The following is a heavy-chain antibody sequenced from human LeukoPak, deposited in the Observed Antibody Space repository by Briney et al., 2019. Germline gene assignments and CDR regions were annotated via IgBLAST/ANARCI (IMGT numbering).Heavy chain of an antibody. V-gene: IGHV4-38-2*02. Sequence: ASETLSLTCTVSRYSISSGYYWGWIRQTPGKGLEWIGSIYHDGSTYYNPSLKSRVTISVDTSQNQLSLKLSSMTAADTAVYYCARGDLRLLWFGELNFYFNYWGQGTLVTVSS. CDR2: IYHDGST. J-gene: IGHJ4*02. CDR3: ARGDLRLLWFGELNFYFNY. D-gene: IGHD3-10*01. CDR1: RYSISSGYY.